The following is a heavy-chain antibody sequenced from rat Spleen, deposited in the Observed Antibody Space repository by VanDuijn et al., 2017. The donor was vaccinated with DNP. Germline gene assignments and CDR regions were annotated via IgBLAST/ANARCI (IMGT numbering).Heavy chain of an antibody. V-gene: IGHV3-3*01. CDR1: GYSITSNY. CDR2: IDSAGST. J-gene: IGHJ4*01. CDR3: AKHLDA. Sequence: EVQLQESGPGLVKPSQSLSLTCSVTGYSITSNYWGWIRKFPGNKLEWMAYIDSAGSTNYNPSLKSRISITRDTSKNQFFLQVNSVTTEDTATYYCAKHLDAWGQGISVTVSS.